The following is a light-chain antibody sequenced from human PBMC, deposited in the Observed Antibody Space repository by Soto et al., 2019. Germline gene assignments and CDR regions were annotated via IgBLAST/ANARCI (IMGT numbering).Light chain of an antibody. CDR1: QSVSSSY. V-gene: IGKV3-20*01. CDR3: QQYGSSPRIT. J-gene: IGKJ5*01. CDR2: GAS. Sequence: EIVLTQSPGTLSLSPCEGAALSASASQSVSSSYLAWYQQKPGQAPRLLIYGASSRATGIPDRFSGSGSGTDFTLTISRLEPEDFAVYYCQQYGSSPRITFGQGTRLEIK.